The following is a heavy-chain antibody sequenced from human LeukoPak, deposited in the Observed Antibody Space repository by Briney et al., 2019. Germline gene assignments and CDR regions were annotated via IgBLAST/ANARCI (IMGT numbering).Heavy chain of an antibody. J-gene: IGHJ4*02. CDR2: INSDGSST. D-gene: IGHD5-24*01. Sequence: GCSLRLSCGASGVPFSSYWMHWVRQAPGKGLVWVSRINSDGSSTSYADSVKGRFTISRDNAKNTLYLQMNSLRAEDTAVYYCARDRGWLLPFDYWGQGTLVTVSS. V-gene: IGHV3-74*01. CDR1: GVPFSSYW. CDR3: ARDRGWLLPFDY.